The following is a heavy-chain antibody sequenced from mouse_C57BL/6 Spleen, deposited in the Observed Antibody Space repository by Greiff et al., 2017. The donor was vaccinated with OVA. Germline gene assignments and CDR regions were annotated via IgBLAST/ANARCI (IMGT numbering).Heavy chain of an antibody. J-gene: IGHJ4*01. D-gene: IGHD5-5*01. CDR2: INPNNGGT. V-gene: IGHV1-26*01. CDR1: GYTFTDYY. Sequence: EVQLQQSGPELVKPGASVKISCKASGYTFTDYYMNWVKQSHGKSLEWIGDINPNNGGTSYNQKFKGKATLTVDKSSSTAYMELRSLTSEDSAVYYCARRLPGAMDYWGQGTSVTVSS. CDR3: ARRLPGAMDY.